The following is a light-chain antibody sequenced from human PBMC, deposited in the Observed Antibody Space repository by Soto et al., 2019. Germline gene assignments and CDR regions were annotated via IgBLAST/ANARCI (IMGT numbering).Light chain of an antibody. CDR2: AAS. Sequence: QMTQSPSSLSPSVGDRLTITCRASQGISNYLAWYQQKQGKVPKXLIYAASTLQSGVPSRFSGSGYGTDGTITLSSLQPEDVETYYCQKYNSAPLTLGGGTKVEIK. CDR1: QGISNY. V-gene: IGKV1-27*01. CDR3: QKYNSAPLT. J-gene: IGKJ4*01.